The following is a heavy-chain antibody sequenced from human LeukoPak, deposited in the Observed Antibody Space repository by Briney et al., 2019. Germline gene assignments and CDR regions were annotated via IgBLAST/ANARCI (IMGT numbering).Heavy chain of an antibody. CDR3: ARVAYCGGDCYSGPLAY. J-gene: IGHJ4*02. Sequence: GGSLRLSCAASGFTVSTNYMTWVRQAPGKGLEWVSVFYSDGRTFYIDSVKGRFTISRDNSKSTVFLQMNSLRPEDTAVYYCARVAYCGGDCYSGPLAYWGQGTLVTVSS. CDR2: FYSDGRT. D-gene: IGHD2-21*02. V-gene: IGHV3-53*01. CDR1: GFTVSTNY.